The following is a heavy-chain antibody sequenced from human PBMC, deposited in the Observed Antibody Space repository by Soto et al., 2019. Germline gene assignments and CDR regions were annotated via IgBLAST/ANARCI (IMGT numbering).Heavy chain of an antibody. CDR2: INQDGREK. J-gene: IGHJ4*02. CDR3: ARDGEAAGLDLDS. CDR1: GFIFSSYW. Sequence: GGSLILSCAASGFIFSSYWMNWVRPAPGKGLEWVASINQDGREKYYVDSVKGRFTISRDNAKNSLYLQVNSLRAEDTAVYYCARDGEAAGLDLDSWGQGTLVTVSS. V-gene: IGHV3-7*01. D-gene: IGHD6-25*01.